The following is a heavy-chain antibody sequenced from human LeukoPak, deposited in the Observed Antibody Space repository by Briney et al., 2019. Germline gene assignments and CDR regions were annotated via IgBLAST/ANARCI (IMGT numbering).Heavy chain of an antibody. D-gene: IGHD2-15*01. V-gene: IGHV3-23*01. CDR3: AKDGPAWSYDY. J-gene: IGHJ4*02. CDR1: GFTFTTYA. Sequence: PGGSLSLSCAASGFTFTTYAMGWVRQAPGKGLEWVSRISRDGGESTFYADSVKGRFTISRDNSKNTLHLHMNSLRAEDTAVYYSAKDGPAWSYDYWGQGALVTVSS. CDR2: ISRDGGEST.